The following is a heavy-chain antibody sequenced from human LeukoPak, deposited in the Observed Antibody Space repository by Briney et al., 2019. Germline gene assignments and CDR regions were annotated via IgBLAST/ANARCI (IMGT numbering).Heavy chain of an antibody. CDR3: ARRGYCSSTSCYTFDY. J-gene: IGHJ4*02. D-gene: IGHD2-2*02. V-gene: IGHV4-59*01. CDR2: IYYSGST. Sequence: SETLSLTCTVSGGSISSYYWSWIRQPPGKGLEWIGYIYYSGSTNYNPSLKSRVTISVDTSKNQFSLKLSSVTAADTAVYYCARRGYCSSTSCYTFDYWGQETLVTVSS. CDR1: GGSISSYY.